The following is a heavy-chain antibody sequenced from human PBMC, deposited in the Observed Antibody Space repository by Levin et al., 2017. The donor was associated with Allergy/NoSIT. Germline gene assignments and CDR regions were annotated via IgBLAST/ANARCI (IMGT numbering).Heavy chain of an antibody. CDR2: ISSSSSYI. V-gene: IGHV3-21*01. Sequence: GGSLRLSCAASGFTFSSYSMNWVRQAPGKGLEWVSSISSSSSYIYYADSVKGRFTISRDNAKNSLYLQMNSLRAEDTAVYYCARDHTGSYDFWSGYQPNAFDIWGQGTMVTVSS. J-gene: IGHJ3*02. D-gene: IGHD3-3*01. CDR1: GFTFSSYS. CDR3: ARDHTGSYDFWSGYQPNAFDI.